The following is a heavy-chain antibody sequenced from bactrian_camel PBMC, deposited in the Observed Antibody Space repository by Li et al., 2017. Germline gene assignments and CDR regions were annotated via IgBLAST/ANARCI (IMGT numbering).Heavy chain of an antibody. D-gene: IGHD6*01. CDR2: IAYDGWVS. V-gene: IGHV3S5*01. J-gene: IGHJ4*01. CDR1: GITFSDYY. CDR3: AARVCYYGTSIVFSSSSYTY. Sequence: VQLVESGGGLVQPGGSLRLSCAASGITFSDYYMIWVRQAPGKGPEWVAQIAYDGWVSRYHDSAKGRFTISRDNAKNMLYLQMNSLKPDDTGMYYCAARVCYYGTSIVFSSSSYTYWGQGTQVTVS.